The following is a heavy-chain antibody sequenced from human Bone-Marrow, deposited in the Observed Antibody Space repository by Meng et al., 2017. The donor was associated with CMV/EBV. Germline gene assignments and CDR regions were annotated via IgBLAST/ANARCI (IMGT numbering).Heavy chain of an antibody. CDR1: GGSVSSGSYY. J-gene: IGHJ4*02. Sequence: GSLRLSCTVSGGSVSSGSYYWSWIRQPPGKGLEWIGYIYYSGSTNYNPSLKSRVTISVDTSKNQFSLKLSSVTAADTAVYYCARGAGTLRGYYFDYWGQGTLVTVAS. CDR3: ARGAGTLRGYYFDY. V-gene: IGHV4-61*01. CDR2: IYYSGST. D-gene: IGHD4-23*01.